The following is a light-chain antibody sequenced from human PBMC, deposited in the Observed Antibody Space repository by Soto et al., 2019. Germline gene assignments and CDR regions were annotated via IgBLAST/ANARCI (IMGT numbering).Light chain of an antibody. CDR2: GAS. CDR3: QQYNNWPPN. V-gene: IGKV3-15*01. J-gene: IGKJ5*01. Sequence: EIVMTQSPATLSVSPGERATLSFSASQSVSSNLAWYQQKPGQAPRLLIYGASTRATGIPARFSGSGSGTEFTLTISSLQSEDFAVYYCQQYNNWPPNFGQGTRLEIK. CDR1: QSVSSN.